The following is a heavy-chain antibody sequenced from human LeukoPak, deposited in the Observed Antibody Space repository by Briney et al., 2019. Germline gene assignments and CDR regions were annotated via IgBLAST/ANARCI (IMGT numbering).Heavy chain of an antibody. Sequence: GGTLRLSCVASGFTFTSSAMSWVRQAPGKGLEWVSAISGRSGTTYYADSVKGRFAISRDNSKNTLYLQMNSLRAGDTAVYYCAKVGTVYFPLDFWGQGTLVTVSS. D-gene: IGHD2/OR15-2a*01. CDR1: GFTFTSSA. J-gene: IGHJ4*02. V-gene: IGHV3-23*01. CDR2: ISGRSGTT. CDR3: AKVGTVYFPLDF.